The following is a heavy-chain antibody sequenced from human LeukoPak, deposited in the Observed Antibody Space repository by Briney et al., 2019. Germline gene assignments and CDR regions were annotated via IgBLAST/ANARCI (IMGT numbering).Heavy chain of an antibody. J-gene: IGHJ4*02. Sequence: PSQTLSLTCTVSGGSISSGGYYWSWIRQHPGKGLEWIGYIYYSGSTYYNPSLKSRLTMSVDTSKNQFSLKLTSVTAADTAVYYCARVFYGPNYFDYWGQGTLVTVSS. CDR1: GGSISSGGYY. D-gene: IGHD4/OR15-4a*01. CDR3: ARVFYGPNYFDY. CDR2: IYYSGST. V-gene: IGHV4-31*03.